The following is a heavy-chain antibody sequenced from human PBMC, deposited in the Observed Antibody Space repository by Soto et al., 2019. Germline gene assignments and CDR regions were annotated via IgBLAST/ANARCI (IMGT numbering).Heavy chain of an antibody. Sequence: SETLSLTCTVSGGSISSSSSYWGWIRQPPGKGLEWIGSIYYSGSTYYNPTLKSRVTISVDTSKNQFSLKLSSVTAADTAVYYCARLIRITMIVVVRSDAFDIWGQGTMVTVSS. CDR2: IYYSGST. J-gene: IGHJ3*02. V-gene: IGHV4-39*01. CDR3: ARLIRITMIVVVRSDAFDI. CDR1: GGSISSSSSY. D-gene: IGHD3-22*01.